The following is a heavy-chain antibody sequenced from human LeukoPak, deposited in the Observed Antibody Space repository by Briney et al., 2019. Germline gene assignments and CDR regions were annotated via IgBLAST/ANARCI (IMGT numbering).Heavy chain of an antibody. CDR2: IRYDGSNK. CDR3: ASRRFRYGGFSDY. D-gene: IGHD1-26*01. V-gene: IGHV3-30*02. CDR1: GFTFSSYV. J-gene: IGHJ4*02. Sequence: GGSLRLSCAASGFTFSSYVMHWVRQAPGKGLEWVAFIRYDGSNKYYSDSVKGRFTISRDNAKNSLYLQMNSLRAEDTAAYYCASRRFRYGGFSDYWGQGTLVTVSS.